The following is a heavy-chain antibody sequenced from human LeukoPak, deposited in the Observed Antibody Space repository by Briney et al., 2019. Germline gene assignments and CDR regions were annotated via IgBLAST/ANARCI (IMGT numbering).Heavy chain of an antibody. J-gene: IGHJ6*02. CDR1: GYTFTSYD. CDR3: ARGSDGGINMDV. V-gene: IGHV1-8*01. Sequence: ASVKVSCKASGYTFTSYDINWVRQATGQGLEWMGWMNPNSGNTGYAQKFQGRVTMTRNTSISTAYMELSSLRSEDTAVYYRARGSDGGINMDVWGQGTTVTVSS. D-gene: IGHD4-23*01. CDR2: MNPNSGNT.